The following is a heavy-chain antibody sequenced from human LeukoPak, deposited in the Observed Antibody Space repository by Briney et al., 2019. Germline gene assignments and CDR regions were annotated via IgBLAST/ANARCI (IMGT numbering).Heavy chain of an antibody. D-gene: IGHD5-24*01. CDR1: GFTVSSNF. CDR2: TYGGGST. J-gene: IGHJ3*02. V-gene: IGHV3-66*01. Sequence: SGGSLRLSCAASGFTVSSNFMSWVRQAPGKGLEWVSLTYGGGSTYYADSVNGRFTISRDNSKNMLYLQMNSLRAEDTAVYYCARDGRWLQPGAFDIWGQGTMVTVSS. CDR3: ARDGRWLQPGAFDI.